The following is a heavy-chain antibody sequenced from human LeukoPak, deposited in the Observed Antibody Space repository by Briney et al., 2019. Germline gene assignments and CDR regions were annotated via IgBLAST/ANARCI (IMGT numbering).Heavy chain of an antibody. Sequence: SETLSLTCTVSGGSISTYYWNWIRQPPGKGLEWIGHIYHSGSTNYNPSLQSRVTISVDTSKNQFSLNLNSVTAADTAVYYCARGGAARLHFQNWGQGTLVTVSS. CDR3: ARGGAARLHFQN. J-gene: IGHJ1*01. V-gene: IGHV4-59*01. CDR1: GGSISTYY. CDR2: IYHSGST. D-gene: IGHD6-6*01.